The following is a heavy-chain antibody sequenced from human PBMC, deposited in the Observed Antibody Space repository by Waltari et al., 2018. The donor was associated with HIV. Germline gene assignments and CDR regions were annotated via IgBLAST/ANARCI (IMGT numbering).Heavy chain of an antibody. CDR1: GFTFSTYD. D-gene: IGHD1-26*01. Sequence: EVQLVESGGGLVQPGGSLRLSCAASGFTFSTYDMHWVRQATGKGREWVSTIAPASDTYYAGSGKGRFTISRENAKNSLYLQMNSLRAEDTAVYYCAALGSFYSWGQGTLVTVSS. CDR2: IAPASDT. CDR3: AALGSFYS. J-gene: IGHJ5*01. V-gene: IGHV3-13*01.